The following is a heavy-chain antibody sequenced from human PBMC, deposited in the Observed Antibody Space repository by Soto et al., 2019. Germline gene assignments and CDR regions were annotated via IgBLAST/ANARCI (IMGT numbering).Heavy chain of an antibody. CDR2: VNSDESST. J-gene: IGHJ4*01. V-gene: IGHV3-74*01. CDR1: GFSFSNYY. D-gene: IGHD3-9*01. Sequence: EVQLVESGGGLVQPGGSLRLSCAASGFSFSNYYMHWVRQAPGKGLVWVSRVNSDESSTSYADSVKGRFTISRDNAKKTLYLQMNSLRAEDTAVYYCAREGDGTTGYCQDYWGHGTLVTVSS. CDR3: AREGDGTTGYCQDY.